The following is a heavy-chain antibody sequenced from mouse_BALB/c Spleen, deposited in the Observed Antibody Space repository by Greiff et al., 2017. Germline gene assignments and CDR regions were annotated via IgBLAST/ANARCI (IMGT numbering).Heavy chain of an antibody. D-gene: IGHD3-2*01. J-gene: IGHJ2*01. CDR3: ARGTARARGYFDY. CDR2: RRNKANDYTT. CDR1: GFTFSDFY. V-gene: IGHV7-1*02. Sequence: EVKLVESGGGLVQPGGSLRLSCATSGFTFSDFYMEWVRQPPGKRLEWIAARRNKANDYTTEYSASVKGRFIVSRDTSQSILYLQMNALRAEDTAIYYCARGTARARGYFDYWGQGTTLTVSS.